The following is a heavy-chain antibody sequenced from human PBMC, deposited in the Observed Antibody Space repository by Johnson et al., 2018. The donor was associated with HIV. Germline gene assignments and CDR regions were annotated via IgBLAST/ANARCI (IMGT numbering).Heavy chain of an antibody. D-gene: IGHD4-11*01. Sequence: VQLVESGGGLVQPGRSLRLSCAASGFTFDDYAMHWVRQAPGKGLEWVSGISWNSGSIGYADSVKGRFTISSDNAKNSLSLQMNSRRAEDTALYYCAKDHDYIGHGAFDIWGQGTMVTVSS. V-gene: IGHV3-9*01. CDR2: ISWNSGSI. CDR1: GFTFDDYA. CDR3: AKDHDYIGHGAFDI. J-gene: IGHJ3*02.